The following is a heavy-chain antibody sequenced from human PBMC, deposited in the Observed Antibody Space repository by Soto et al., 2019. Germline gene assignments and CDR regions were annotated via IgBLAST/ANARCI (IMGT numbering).Heavy chain of an antibody. CDR3: AGDLRGSGWYYFDY. V-gene: IGHV4-59*01. D-gene: IGHD6-19*01. J-gene: IGHJ4*02. Sequence: SETLSLTCTVSGASIISFFWSWSRQSPGKGLEWIGYISYSGSTNYDPSLKSRVTISVDTSKNLFSLKLSSMTAADTAVYYCAGDLRGSGWYYFDYWGQGTLVTVSS. CDR1: GASIISFF. CDR2: ISYSGST.